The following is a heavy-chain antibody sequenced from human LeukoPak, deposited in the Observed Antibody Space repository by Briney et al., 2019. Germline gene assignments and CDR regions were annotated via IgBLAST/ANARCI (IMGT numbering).Heavy chain of an antibody. D-gene: IGHD4-17*01. CDR2: INGDGSST. V-gene: IGHV3-74*01. J-gene: IGHJ3*02. Sequence: GGSLRLSCAASGFTLSRYWVHWVRQAPGKGLVWVSRINGDGSSTSYADSVKGRFTISRDNAKNTLYLQMNSLRAEDTAMYYCARALTTLDAFDIWGQGTMVTVSS. CDR1: GFTLSRYW. CDR3: ARALTTLDAFDI.